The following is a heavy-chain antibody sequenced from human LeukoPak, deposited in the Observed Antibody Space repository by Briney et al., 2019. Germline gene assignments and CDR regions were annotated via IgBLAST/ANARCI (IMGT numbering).Heavy chain of an antibody. D-gene: IGHD3-16*01. V-gene: IGHV1-69*13. CDR1: GGSFNTYP. CDR3: ARPVWDTSPGAFDI. Sequence: SVKVSCKASGGSFNTYPCNWVRQAPGQRLEWMEGLIPLFGTANYAQKFQGRVTITADESTSTTYLELSSLTSEDTAVYYCARPVWDTSPGAFDIWGQGTMVTVSS. J-gene: IGHJ3*02. CDR2: LIPLFGTA.